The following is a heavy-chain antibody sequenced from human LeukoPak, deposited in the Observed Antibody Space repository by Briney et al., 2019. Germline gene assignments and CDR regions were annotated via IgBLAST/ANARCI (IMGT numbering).Heavy chain of an antibody. J-gene: IGHJ6*02. V-gene: IGHV1-8*01. Sequence: ASVTVSCKASGYTFTSSDIDWVRQATGQGLEWMGWMNPNTGNTEYAQKFQGRVTMTSNTSISTAYMELSSLRSEDTAVYYCARGQKDNGVSSSWYYYGMDVWGQGTTVTVSS. CDR1: GYTFTSSD. CDR2: MNPNTGNT. D-gene: IGHD6-13*01. CDR3: ARGQKDNGVSSSWYYYGMDV.